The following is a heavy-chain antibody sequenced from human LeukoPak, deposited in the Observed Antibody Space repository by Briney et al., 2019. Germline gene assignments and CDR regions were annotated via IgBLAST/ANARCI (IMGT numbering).Heavy chain of an antibody. V-gene: IGHV4-4*07. CDR3: AREDYGGNWLYYYYMDV. D-gene: IGHD4-23*01. CDR2: IYTSGST. CDR1: GGSISSYY. J-gene: IGHJ6*03. Sequence: SETLSLTCTVSGGSISSYYWSWIRQPAGKGLEWIGRIYTSGSTNYSPSLKSRVTMSVDTSKNQFSLKRSSVTAADTAVYYCAREDYGGNWLYYYYMDVWGKGTTVTISS.